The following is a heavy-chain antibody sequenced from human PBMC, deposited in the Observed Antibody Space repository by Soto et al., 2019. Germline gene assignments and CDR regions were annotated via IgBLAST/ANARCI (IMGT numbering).Heavy chain of an antibody. CDR2: ISGSGGST. CDR3: AKALYEDFDY. Sequence: PXWSLRLPCSASGFTFSSYAMSWVRQAPGKGLDWVSAISGSGGSTYYADSVKGRFTISRDNSKNTLYLQMNSLRAEDTAVYYCAKALYEDFDYWGQGSLVTVS. D-gene: IGHD3-22*01. J-gene: IGHJ4*02. V-gene: IGHV3-23*01. CDR1: GFTFSSYA.